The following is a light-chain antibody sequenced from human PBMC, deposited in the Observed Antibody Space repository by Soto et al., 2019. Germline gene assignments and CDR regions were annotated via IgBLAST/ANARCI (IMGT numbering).Light chain of an antibody. CDR3: QQYGTSVLVG. CDR2: DAS. J-gene: IGKJ4*01. CDR1: QSVARNY. Sequence: IVLTQSPDTLSLSPGERATLSCRASQSVARNYIAWYQQKPDQAPRLLIYDASSRATGIPDRFSGSGSGTDFTLTISRREPEVFAVYYCQQYGTSVLVGFGGGPKVEIK. V-gene: IGKV3-20*01.